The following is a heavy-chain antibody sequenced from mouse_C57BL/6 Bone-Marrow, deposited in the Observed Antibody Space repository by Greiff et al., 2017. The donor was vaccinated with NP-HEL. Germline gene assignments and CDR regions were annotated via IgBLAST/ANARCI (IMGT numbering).Heavy chain of an antibody. Sequence: DVQLVESGGGLVQPGGSLKLSCAASGFTFSDYYMYWVRQTPEKRLEWVAYISNGGGSTYYPDTVKGRFTISRDNAKNTLYLQMSRLKSEDTAMYYCATMVTGYAMDYWGQGTSVTVSS. CDR3: ATMVTGYAMDY. CDR2: ISNGGGST. CDR1: GFTFSDYY. D-gene: IGHD2-2*01. J-gene: IGHJ4*01. V-gene: IGHV5-12*01.